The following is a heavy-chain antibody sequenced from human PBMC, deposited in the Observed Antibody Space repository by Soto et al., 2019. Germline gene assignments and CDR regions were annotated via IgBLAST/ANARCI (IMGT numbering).Heavy chain of an antibody. V-gene: IGHV1-46*01. Sequence: QVQLVQSGAEVKKPGASVRVSCKASGYTLTHNFIHWVRQAPGQGLEWMGIFYPSGDTALYAQKCQGRVTMTRDTSTDTVYMGLSSLTSEDTAVYYCARERIAARLDYWGQGTLVTVSS. CDR2: FYPSGDTA. CDR3: ARERIAARLDY. J-gene: IGHJ4*02. CDR1: GYTLTHNF. D-gene: IGHD6-6*01.